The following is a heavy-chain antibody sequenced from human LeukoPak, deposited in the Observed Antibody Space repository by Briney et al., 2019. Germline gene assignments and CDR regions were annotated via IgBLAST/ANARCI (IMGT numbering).Heavy chain of an antibody. CDR1: GFTFSSYG. Sequence: GGSLRLSCAASGFTFSSYGMHWVRQAPGKGLEWVAVISYDGSNKYYADSVKGRFTISRDNSKNTLYLQMNSLRAEDAAVYYCAKDGPRGAAAGTPIDYWGQGTLVTLP. CDR2: ISYDGSNK. CDR3: AKDGPRGAAAGTPIDY. V-gene: IGHV3-30*18. J-gene: IGHJ4*02. D-gene: IGHD6-13*01.